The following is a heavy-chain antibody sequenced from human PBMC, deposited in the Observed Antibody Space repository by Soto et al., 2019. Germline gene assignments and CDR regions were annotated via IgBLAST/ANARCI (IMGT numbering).Heavy chain of an antibody. Sequence: QITLKESGPTLVKPTQTLTLTCTFSGFSLSTNGVGVGWIRQPPGKALEWLALIYWDDSKHYSPSLKSRLTXXKXXSRHQVVLTMTNMDPVDTATYSCAKKGGGDYVLGYWGQGTLVTVSS. CDR3: AKKGGGDYVLGY. V-gene: IGHV2-5*02. J-gene: IGHJ1*01. CDR2: IYWDDSK. CDR1: GFSLSTNGVG. D-gene: IGHD4-17*01.